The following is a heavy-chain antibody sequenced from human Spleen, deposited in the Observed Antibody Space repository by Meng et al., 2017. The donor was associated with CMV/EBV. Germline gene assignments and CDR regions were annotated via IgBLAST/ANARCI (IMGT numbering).Heavy chain of an antibody. V-gene: IGHV3-30-3*01. CDR2: ISYDGSNK. D-gene: IGHD3-3*01. J-gene: IGHJ6*02. Sequence: GGSLRLSCAASGFTFSSYAMHWVRQAPGKGLEWVAVISYDGSNKYYADSVKGRFTISRDNSKNTLYLQMNSLRAEDTAVYYCARAPYDFWSGYYYYGMDVWGQGTTVTSP. CDR3: ARAPYDFWSGYYYYGMDV. CDR1: GFTFSSYA.